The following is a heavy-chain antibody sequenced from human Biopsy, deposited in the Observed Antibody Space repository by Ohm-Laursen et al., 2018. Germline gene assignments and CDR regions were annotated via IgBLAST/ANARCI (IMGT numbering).Heavy chain of an antibody. D-gene: IGHD4/OR15-4a*01. CDR2: IRNT. J-gene: IGHJ4*02. V-gene: IGHV4-39*01. CDR3: AQTRNDYGGFYFDY. Sequence: SETLSLTWSVSGDSISSSTYYWGWIRQPPGKGLEWIGTIRNTYFRTSLKSRVTMSVDTSKYQFSLKLSSVTAADTGVYYCAQTRNDYGGFYFDYWGRGTLVTVSS. CDR1: GDSISSSTYY.